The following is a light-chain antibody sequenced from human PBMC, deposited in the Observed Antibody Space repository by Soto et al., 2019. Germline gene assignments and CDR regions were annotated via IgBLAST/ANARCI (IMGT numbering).Light chain of an antibody. CDR3: QQVQGFPFT. Sequence: DIPLTQSPSFLSASVGDRVTITCRASQDITSYVAWYQQQPEKAPKLLIFATSKLQSGVPSRFSGSGSGTEFTLTISSLQPEDFATYYCQQVQGFPFTFGPGTTVDI. J-gene: IGKJ3*01. CDR2: ATS. CDR1: QDITSY. V-gene: IGKV1-9*01.